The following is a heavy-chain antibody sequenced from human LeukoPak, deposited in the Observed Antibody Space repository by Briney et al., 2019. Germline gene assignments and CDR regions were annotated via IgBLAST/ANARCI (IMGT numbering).Heavy chain of an antibody. V-gene: IGHV3-11*01. CDR2: MSGSGTTI. CDR3: VRDVDDYDHHRGDS. D-gene: IGHD4-17*01. J-gene: IGHJ4*02. Sequence: GGSLRLSCAASGFTFSDYYMTWIRQAPGKGLEWISYMSGSGTTIYYADSVKGRFTISRDNAKNSLFLQMNSLRVEDTAVYYCVRDVDDYDHHRGDSWGQGTLVTVSS. CDR1: GFTFSDYY.